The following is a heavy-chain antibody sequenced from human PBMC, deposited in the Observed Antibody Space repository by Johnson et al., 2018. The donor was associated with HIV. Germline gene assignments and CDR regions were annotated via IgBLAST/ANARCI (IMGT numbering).Heavy chain of an antibody. CDR3: AKDSDKWAISGDDAFDI. D-gene: IGHD1-26*01. CDR2: IWYDGGNK. J-gene: IGHJ3*02. Sequence: MSWIRQAPGKGLEWVAVIWYDGGNKYYADSVKGRFTISRDNSKNMLYLQMNSLRAEDTALYYCAKDSDKWAISGDDAFDIWGQGTMVTVSS. V-gene: IGHV3-33*06.